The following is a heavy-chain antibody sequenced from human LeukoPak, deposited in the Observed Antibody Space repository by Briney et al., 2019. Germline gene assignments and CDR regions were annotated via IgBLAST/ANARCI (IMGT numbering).Heavy chain of an antibody. CDR3: ASLRGLCAFDI. J-gene: IGHJ3*02. D-gene: IGHD3-16*01. CDR2: VYPCDSDS. CDR1: GYSFISYW. V-gene: IGHV5-51*01. Sequence: GESLKISCQGSGYSFISYWIGWVRQVHGKGLEWMEIVYPCDSDSRYSPSFQGKVTISADKSNSTAYLQWSSLKASDTAMYYCASLRGLCAFDIWGQGTMVTVSS.